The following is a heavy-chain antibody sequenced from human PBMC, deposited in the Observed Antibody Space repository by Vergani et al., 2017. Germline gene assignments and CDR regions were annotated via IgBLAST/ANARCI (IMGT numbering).Heavy chain of an antibody. CDR2: ISSSGSTI. D-gene: IGHD3-10*01. V-gene: IGHV3-48*03. J-gene: IGHJ4*02. Sequence: EVQLVESGGGLVQPGGSLRHSCAASGFTFSSYEMNWVRQAPGKGLEWVSYISSSGSTIYYADSVKGRFTISRDNAKNSLYLQMNSLRAEDTAVYYCAKDPFTYYYGSLDYWGQGTLVTVSS. CDR3: AKDPFTYYYGSLDY. CDR1: GFTFSSYE.